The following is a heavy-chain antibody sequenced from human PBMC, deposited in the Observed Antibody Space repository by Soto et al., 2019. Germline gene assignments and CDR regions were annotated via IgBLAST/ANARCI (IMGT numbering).Heavy chain of an antibody. CDR2: VYFTGTT. D-gene: IGHD2-8*01. CDR1: GGSVSNGMYY. V-gene: IGHV4-61*01. CDR3: ARYCNNSYFRHLDYFDY. Sequence: SETLSLTCAVSGGSVSNGMYYWSWIRQPPGKGLEWIGNVYFTGTTIYNPSLKSRVTMSVDTYKDQFFLKLTSVTAADTAVYYCARYCNNSYFRHLDYFDYWGLGTLVTVSS. J-gene: IGHJ4*02.